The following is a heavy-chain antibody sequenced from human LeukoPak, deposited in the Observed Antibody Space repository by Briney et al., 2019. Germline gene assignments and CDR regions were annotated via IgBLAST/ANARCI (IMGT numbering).Heavy chain of an antibody. Sequence: GGSLRLSCAASGFTFSDYYMSWIRQAPGKGLEWVSYVSSSGSTIYYADSVKGRFTISRDNAKNSLYLQMNSLRAEDKAVYYCARITMILRDAFDSWGQGTMVTVSS. CDR2: VSSSGSTI. CDR3: ARITMILRDAFDS. V-gene: IGHV3-11*04. CDR1: GFTFSDYY. J-gene: IGHJ3*02. D-gene: IGHD3-22*01.